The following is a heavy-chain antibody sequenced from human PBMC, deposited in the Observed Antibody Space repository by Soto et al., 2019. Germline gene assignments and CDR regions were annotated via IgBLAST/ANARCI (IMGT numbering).Heavy chain of an antibody. CDR3: ARGDIVADY. J-gene: IGHJ4*02. D-gene: IGHD5-12*01. V-gene: IGHV4-59*01. CDR2: IYYSGST. Sequence: SETLSLTCTVSGGSISSYYWSWIRQPPGKGLEWIGYIYYSGSTNYNPSLKSRVTISVDTSKNQFSLKLSSVTAADTAVYYCARGDIVADYWGQGTLVTVSS. CDR1: GGSISSYY.